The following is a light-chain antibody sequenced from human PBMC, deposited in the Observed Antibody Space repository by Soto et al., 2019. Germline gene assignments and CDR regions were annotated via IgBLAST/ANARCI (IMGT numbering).Light chain of an antibody. CDR2: GAS. J-gene: IGKJ5*01. Sequence: PGERATLSCRASQSVSTNVAWYQQRPGQPPKLLIFGASSRATGIPARFSGSGSGTDFTLTISRLEPEDFAVYYCQQYGSSPTFGQGTRLEIK. CDR1: QSVSTN. CDR3: QQYGSSPT. V-gene: IGKV3-20*01.